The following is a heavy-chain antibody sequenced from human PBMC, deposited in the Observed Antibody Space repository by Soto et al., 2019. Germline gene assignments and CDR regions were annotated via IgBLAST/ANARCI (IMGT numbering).Heavy chain of an antibody. CDR3: TRKTPPTGMEV. CDR1: GFTLSSYD. Sequence: VQLVESGGGLVQPGGSLRLSCAASGFTLSSYDIHWVRQATGEGLAWVSGIGSGGDTHYADSVKGRFIISREDGKNSLYLQMNNLRLGDTAVYYCTRKTPPTGMEVWGQGATVTVSS. J-gene: IGHJ6*02. V-gene: IGHV3-13*01. CDR2: IGSGGDT. D-gene: IGHD3-9*01.